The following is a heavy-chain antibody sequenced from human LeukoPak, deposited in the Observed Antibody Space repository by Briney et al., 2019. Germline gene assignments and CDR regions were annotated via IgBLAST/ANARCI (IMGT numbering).Heavy chain of an antibody. J-gene: IGHJ4*02. D-gene: IGHD3-22*01. CDR2: INPNSGGT. Sequence: ASVKVSCKASGYTVTGYYMHWVRQAPGHGLEWMGWINPNSGGTNYAQKFQGRVTMTRDTSISTAYMELSRLRSDDTAVYYCARDKRLLGYYYDSSGYGYWGQGTLVTVSS. CDR1: GYTVTGYY. V-gene: IGHV1-2*02. CDR3: ARDKRLLGYYYDSSGYGY.